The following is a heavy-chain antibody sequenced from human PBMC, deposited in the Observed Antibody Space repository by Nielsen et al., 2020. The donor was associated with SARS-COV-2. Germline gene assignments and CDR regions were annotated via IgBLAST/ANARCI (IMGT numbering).Heavy chain of an antibody. CDR3: ARGGSIPARPLDY. V-gene: IGHV1-2*06. J-gene: IGHJ4*02. D-gene: IGHD6-6*01. Sequence: ASVKVSYKASGYTFTGSYVHWVRQAPGQGLEWMGRINPNSGATIYAQKFQGRVTMTRDTSISTAYLEVTRLRSDDTAVYYCARGGSIPARPLDYWGLGTLVTVSS. CDR2: INPNSGAT. CDR1: GYTFTGSY.